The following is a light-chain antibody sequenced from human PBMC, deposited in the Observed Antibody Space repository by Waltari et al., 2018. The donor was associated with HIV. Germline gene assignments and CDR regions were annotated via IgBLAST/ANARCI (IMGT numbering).Light chain of an antibody. CDR1: QSVSSSS. Sequence: EIVLTQSPGTLSLSPGERATLSCRASQSVSSSSLACYQQRPVQAPRLLIYGASRRATGIPDRFSGSGSGTDFTLTISRLEPEDFAVYYCQLYGSSSYTFGQGTKLEIK. J-gene: IGKJ2*01. V-gene: IGKV3-20*01. CDR2: GAS. CDR3: QLYGSSSYT.